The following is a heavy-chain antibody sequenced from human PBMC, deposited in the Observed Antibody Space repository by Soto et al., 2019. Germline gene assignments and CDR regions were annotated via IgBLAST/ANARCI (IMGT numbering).Heavy chain of an antibody. D-gene: IGHD3-3*01. CDR2: IIPIFGTA. V-gene: IGHV1-69*12. CDR1: GGTFSSYA. J-gene: IGHJ4*02. Sequence: QVQLVQSGAEVKKPGSSVKVSCKASGGTFSSYAISWVRQAPGQGLEWMGGIIPIFGTANYAQKFQGRVTTTADESTSNAYLQLCSLRSEATAVYYCARHYFWSGYYTSFDYWGQGTLVTVSS. CDR3: ARHYFWSGYYTSFDY.